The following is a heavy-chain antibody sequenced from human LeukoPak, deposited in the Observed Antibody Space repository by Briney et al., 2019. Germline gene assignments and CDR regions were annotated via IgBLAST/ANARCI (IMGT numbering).Heavy chain of an antibody. V-gene: IGHV3-7*01. D-gene: IGHD5-24*01. CDR3: ARGREGHYIDY. CDR1: GLTFSSYW. Sequence: GGSLRLSCGASGLTFSSYWMNWVRQAPGKGLEWVAKIKQDGSEKFYVDSVKGRFTISRDNAKNSLYLQMNSLRADDTAVYYCARGREGHYIDYWGQGTLVTVSS. CDR2: IKQDGSEK. J-gene: IGHJ4*02.